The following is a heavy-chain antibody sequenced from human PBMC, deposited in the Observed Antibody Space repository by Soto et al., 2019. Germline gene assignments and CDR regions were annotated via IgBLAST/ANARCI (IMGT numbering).Heavy chain of an antibody. CDR1: GFTFSSYG. Sequence: QVQLVESGGGVVQPGRSLRLSCAVSGFTFSSYGMHWVRQAPGKGLEWVAVISYDGSNKYYADSVKGRFIISRDNSKNTLYLQMNSLRAEDTAVYYCAKDLLGPGRAYGMDVWGQGTTVTVSS. J-gene: IGHJ6*02. V-gene: IGHV3-30*18. CDR2: ISYDGSNK. D-gene: IGHD7-27*01. CDR3: AKDLLGPGRAYGMDV.